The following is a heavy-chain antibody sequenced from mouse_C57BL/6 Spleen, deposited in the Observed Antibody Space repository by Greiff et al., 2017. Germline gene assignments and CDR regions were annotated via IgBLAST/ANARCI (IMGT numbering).Heavy chain of an antibody. Sequence: QVQLQQSGAELVRPGASVKLSCKASGYTFTDYYINWVKQRPGQGLEWIARIYPGSGNTYYNEKFEGKATLTAENASSTAYMQLSSLTSEDSAVYFCARSEQETYYGSSLFDYWGQGTTLTVSS. CDR2: IYPGSGNT. V-gene: IGHV1-76*01. D-gene: IGHD1-1*01. CDR1: GYTFTDYY. J-gene: IGHJ2*01. CDR3: ARSEQETYYGSSLFDY.